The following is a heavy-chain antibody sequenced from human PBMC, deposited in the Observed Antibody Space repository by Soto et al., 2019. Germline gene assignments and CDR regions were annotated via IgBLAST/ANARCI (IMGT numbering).Heavy chain of an antibody. CDR1: GYTFTSYG. CDR3: ARGWNYALFDY. D-gene: IGHD1-7*01. V-gene: IGHV1-18*01. Sequence: ASVKVSCKASGYTFTSYGISWVRQAPGQGLEWMGWISVYNGNTKYAQKFQGRVTMTRDTSISTAYMELSRLRSDDTAVYYCARGWNYALFDYWGQGTLVTVSS. CDR2: ISVYNGNT. J-gene: IGHJ4*02.